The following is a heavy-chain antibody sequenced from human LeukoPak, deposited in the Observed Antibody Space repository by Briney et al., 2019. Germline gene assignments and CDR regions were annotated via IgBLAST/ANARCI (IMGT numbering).Heavy chain of an antibody. Sequence: GASVKVSCKASGYTFTSHGISWVRQAPGQRLEWMGWISAYNGNTNYAQKLQGRVTMTTDTSTSTAYMELRSLRSDDTAVYYCARGRTSVTMVRGVPDYWGQGTLVTVSS. D-gene: IGHD3-10*01. V-gene: IGHV1-18*01. J-gene: IGHJ4*02. CDR1: GYTFTSHG. CDR3: ARGRTSVTMVRGVPDY. CDR2: ISAYNGNT.